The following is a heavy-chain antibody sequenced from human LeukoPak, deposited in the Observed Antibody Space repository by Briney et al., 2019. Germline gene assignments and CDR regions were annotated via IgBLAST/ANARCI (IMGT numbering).Heavy chain of an antibody. V-gene: IGHV4-34*01. D-gene: IGHD5-12*01. CDR1: GGSFSGYY. CDR3: ASSGSGYDLDY. Sequence: SETLSLTCAVYGGSFSGYYWSWIRQPPGKGLEWIGEINHSGSTNYNPSLKSRVTISVDTSKNQFSLKLSSVTAADTAVYYCASSGSGYDLDYWGQGTLVTVSS. J-gene: IGHJ4*02. CDR2: INHSGST.